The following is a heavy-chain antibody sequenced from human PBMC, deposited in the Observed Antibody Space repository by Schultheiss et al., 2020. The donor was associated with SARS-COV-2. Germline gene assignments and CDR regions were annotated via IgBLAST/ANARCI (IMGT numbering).Heavy chain of an antibody. CDR2: IYYSGST. CDR1: GGSISSGDYY. D-gene: IGHD5-12*01. J-gene: IGHJ2*01. CDR3: ARTVVATTRDWYFDL. Sequence: SQTLSLTCTVSGGSISSGDYYWSWIRQHPGKGLEWIGYIYYSGSTYYNPSLKSRVTISVDTSKNQFSLKLSSVTAADTAVYYCARTVVATTRDWYFDLWGRGTLVTVSS. V-gene: IGHV4-31*03.